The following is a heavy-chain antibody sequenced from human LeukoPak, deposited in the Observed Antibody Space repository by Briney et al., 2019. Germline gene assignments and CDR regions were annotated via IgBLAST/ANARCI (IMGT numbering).Heavy chain of an antibody. CDR1: GGTFSSYA. CDR3: ARDHSVVPAALPSDY. CDR2: ISAYNGNT. Sequence: GASVKVSCKASGGTFSSYAISWVRQAPGQGLEWMGWISAYNGNTNYAQKLQGRVTMTTDTSTSTAYMELRSLRSDDTAVYYCARDHSVVPAALPSDYWGQGTLVTVSS. V-gene: IGHV1-18*01. J-gene: IGHJ4*02. D-gene: IGHD2-2*01.